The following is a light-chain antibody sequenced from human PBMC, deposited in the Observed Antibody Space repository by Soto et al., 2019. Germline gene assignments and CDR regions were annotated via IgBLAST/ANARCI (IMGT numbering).Light chain of an antibody. CDR2: ASS. CDR3: QQYNSYWT. V-gene: IGKV3-20*01. J-gene: IGKJ1*01. Sequence: EIRFTQSACALSLYPGERATLSCKTSQSRGSNFLAWYQHKPGQAPRLLIYASSNRATGIPDRFSGSASGTDFTLTINRLEPEDFATYYCQQYNSYWTFGQGTKVDI. CDR1: QSRGSNF.